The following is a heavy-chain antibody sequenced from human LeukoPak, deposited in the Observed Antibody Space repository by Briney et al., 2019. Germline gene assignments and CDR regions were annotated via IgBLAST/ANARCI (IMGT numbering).Heavy chain of an antibody. CDR3: AKDMYYDSSGPVFDY. CDR2: ISGSGGNT. V-gene: IGHV3-23*01. Sequence: GGSLRLSCAASGFIFSAYGMSWVRQAPGKGLEWVSTISGSGGNTYYADSVKGRFTISRDTSKNTLYLQMNSPRAEDTAVYYCAKDMYYDSSGPVFDYWGQGTLVTVSS. J-gene: IGHJ4*02. CDR1: GFIFSAYG. D-gene: IGHD3-22*01.